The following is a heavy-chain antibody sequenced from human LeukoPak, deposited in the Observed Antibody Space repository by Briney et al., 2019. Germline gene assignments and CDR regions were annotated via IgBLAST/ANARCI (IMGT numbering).Heavy chain of an antibody. V-gene: IGHV3-21*04. J-gene: IGHJ4*02. Sequence: GGSLRLSCAASGFTFSSYSMNWVRQAPGKGLEWVSSISSSSSYIYYADSVKGRFTISRDNSKNTLYLQMNSLRAEDTAVYYCAKEGDYGYYFDYWGQGTLVTVSS. D-gene: IGHD4-17*01. CDR3: AKEGDYGYYFDY. CDR1: GFTFSSYS. CDR2: ISSSSSYI.